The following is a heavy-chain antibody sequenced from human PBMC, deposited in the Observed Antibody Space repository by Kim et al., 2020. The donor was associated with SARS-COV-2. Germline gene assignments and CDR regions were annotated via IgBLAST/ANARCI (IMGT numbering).Heavy chain of an antibody. J-gene: IGHJ6*02. CDR3: AKDFPAALAALLYYYYYYGMDV. V-gene: IGHV3-43*02. CDR1: GFTFDDYA. CDR2: ISGDGGST. D-gene: IGHD2-2*01. Sequence: GGSLRLSCAASGFTFDDYAMHWVRQAPGKGLEWVSLISGDGGSTYYADSVKGRFTISRDNSKNSLYLQMNSLRTEDTALYYCAKDFPAALAALLYYYYYYGMDVWGQGTTVTVSS.